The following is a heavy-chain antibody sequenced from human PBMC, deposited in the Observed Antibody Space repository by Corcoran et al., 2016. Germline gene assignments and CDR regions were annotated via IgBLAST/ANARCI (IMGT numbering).Heavy chain of an antibody. CDR3: AKVHGYCGGDCYSVDDAFDI. CDR2: ISYDGSNK. D-gene: IGHD2-21*02. CDR1: GFTFSSYG. J-gene: IGHJ3*02. V-gene: IGHV3-30*18. Sequence: QVQLVESGGGVVQPGRSLRLSCAASGFTFSSYGMHWVRQAPGKGLEWVAVISYDGSNKYYADSVKGRFTISRDNSKHTLYLQMNSLRAEDTAVYYWAKVHGYCGGDCYSVDDAFDIWGQGTMVTVSS.